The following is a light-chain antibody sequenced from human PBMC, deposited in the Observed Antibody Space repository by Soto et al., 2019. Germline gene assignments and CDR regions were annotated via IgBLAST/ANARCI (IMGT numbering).Light chain of an antibody. Sequence: QSVLTQPPSASGTPGQRVTMSCSGSNSNIGRNPVNWYQQLPGTAPKVLISSTNQRPSGVPDRFPGSKSGTSASLAISGLQSEDEADYYCSAWDDSLNGPVFGGGTKLTVL. V-gene: IGLV1-44*01. CDR3: SAWDDSLNGPV. J-gene: IGLJ3*02. CDR1: NSNIGRNP. CDR2: STN.